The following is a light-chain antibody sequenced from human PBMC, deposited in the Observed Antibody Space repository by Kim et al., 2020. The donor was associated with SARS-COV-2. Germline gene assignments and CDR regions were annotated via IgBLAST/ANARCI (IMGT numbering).Light chain of an antibody. CDR1: QSISTW. J-gene: IGKJ1*01. CDR3: QQYNHFSRT. CDR2: KAS. Sequence: DIQMTQSPATLSASVGDRVTITCRASQSISTWLAWYQQKPGKAPKLLIYKASSLQTGVPSRFSGSGSGTEFTLTISSLQPDDFATYYCQQYNHFSRTLGQGTKVDIK. V-gene: IGKV1-5*03.